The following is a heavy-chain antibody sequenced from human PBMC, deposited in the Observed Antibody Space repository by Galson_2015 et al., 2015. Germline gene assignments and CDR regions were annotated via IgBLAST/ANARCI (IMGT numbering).Heavy chain of an antibody. CDR1: GFTFGDYY. CDR2: ISSSGSTI. V-gene: IGHV3-11*01. CDR3: ARGIQLWFAEY. D-gene: IGHD5-18*01. J-gene: IGHJ4*02. Sequence: SLRLSCAASGFTFGDYYMCWIRQAPGKGLEWVCYISSSGSTIYYADSVKGRFTISRDNAKNSLYLQMNSLRAEDTAVYYCARGIQLWFAEYWGQGTLVTVSS.